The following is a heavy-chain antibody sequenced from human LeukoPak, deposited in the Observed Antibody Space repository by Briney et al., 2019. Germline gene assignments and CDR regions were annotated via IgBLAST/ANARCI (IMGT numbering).Heavy chain of an antibody. J-gene: IGHJ4*02. V-gene: IGHV4-59*08. CDR1: GGSISSYY. CDR3: ARQARYYDSSGYSDY. D-gene: IGHD3-22*01. CDR2: IYYSGRT. Sequence: SETLSLTCAVSGGSISSYYWTWIRQPPGKGLEWIGYIYYSGRTNYNPSLRSRVTISVDTSKNQFSLKLSSVTAADTAVYYCARQARYYDSSGYSDYWGQGTLVTVSS.